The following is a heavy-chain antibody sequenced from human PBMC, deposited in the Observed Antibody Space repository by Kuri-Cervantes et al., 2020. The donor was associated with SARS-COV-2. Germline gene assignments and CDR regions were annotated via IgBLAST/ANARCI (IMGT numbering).Heavy chain of an antibody. V-gene: IGHV4-34*01. CDR1: GESFSGYY. CDR3: ARAYGFLRYIYYMDV. D-gene: IGHD4-17*01. CDR2: VNHRGST. Sequence: SETLSLTCAFYGESFSGYYWNWIRQSPGKGLEWIGEVNHRGSTNYNPSLKSRVTISVDTSSKQFSLHLGSVTAADTAVYYCARAYGFLRYIYYMDVRGRGTTVTVSS. J-gene: IGHJ6*03.